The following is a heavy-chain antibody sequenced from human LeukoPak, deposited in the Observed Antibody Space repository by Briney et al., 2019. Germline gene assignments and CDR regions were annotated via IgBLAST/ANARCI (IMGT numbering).Heavy chain of an antibody. V-gene: IGHV3-30*04. Sequence: GGSLRLSCAASGFTFSSYAMHWVRQAPGKGLEGVAVISYDGSNKYYADSVKGRFTISRDNSKNTLYLQMNSLRAEDTAVYYCARARATRHAFDIWGQGTMVTVSS. CDR3: ARARATRHAFDI. D-gene: IGHD5-24*01. CDR2: ISYDGSNK. J-gene: IGHJ3*02. CDR1: GFTFSSYA.